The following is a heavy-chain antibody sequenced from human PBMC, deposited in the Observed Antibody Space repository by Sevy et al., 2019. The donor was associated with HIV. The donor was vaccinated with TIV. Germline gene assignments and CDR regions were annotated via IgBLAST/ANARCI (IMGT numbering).Heavy chain of an antibody. J-gene: IGHJ4*02. CDR1: GYTFTGYY. Sequence: ASVKVSCKASGYTFTGYYMHWVRQAPGQELEWMGWINPNSGGTNYAQKFQGRVTMTRDTSISTAYMEMSRLRSDDTAVYYCARVIGDYWTVDYWGQGTLVTVSS. CDR3: ARVIGDYWTVDY. D-gene: IGHD4-17*01. CDR2: INPNSGGT. V-gene: IGHV1-2*02.